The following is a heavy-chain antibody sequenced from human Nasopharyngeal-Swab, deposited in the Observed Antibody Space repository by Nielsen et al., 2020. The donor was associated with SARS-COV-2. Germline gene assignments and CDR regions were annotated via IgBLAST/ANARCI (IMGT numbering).Heavy chain of an antibody. Sequence: GSLRLSCTVYGGSISSSSYYWGWIRQPPGKGLEWIGSIYYSGSTYYNPSLKSRVTISVDTSKNQFSLKLSSVTAADTAVYYCARLSQWTLSIDYWGQGTLVTVSS. CDR2: IYYSGST. CDR3: ARLSQWTLSIDY. V-gene: IGHV4-39*01. CDR1: GGSISSSSYY. J-gene: IGHJ4*02. D-gene: IGHD6-19*01.